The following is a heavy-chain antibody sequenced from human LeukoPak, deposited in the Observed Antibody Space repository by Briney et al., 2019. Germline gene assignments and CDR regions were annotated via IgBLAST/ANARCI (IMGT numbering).Heavy chain of an antibody. CDR2: INSDGSRI. CDR3: ASTPRYMDV. Sequence: GGSLRLXCAASGFTFSSYWMSWVRQAPGKGLVWVSRINSDGSRISYADSVKGRFTISRDNAKNTLYLQMNSLRAEDTAVYYCASTPRYMDVWGKGTTVTVSS. V-gene: IGHV3-74*01. J-gene: IGHJ6*03. CDR1: GFTFSSYW.